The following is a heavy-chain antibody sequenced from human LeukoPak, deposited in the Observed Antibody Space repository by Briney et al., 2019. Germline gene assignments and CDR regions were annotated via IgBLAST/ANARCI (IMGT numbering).Heavy chain of an antibody. CDR1: GFTFSSYG. CDR3: ARDPLYTNSPPSYFDY. CDR2: ISYDGSNK. V-gene: IGHV3-30*03. J-gene: IGHJ4*02. Sequence: PGGSLRLSCAASGFTFSSYGMHWVRQAPGKGLEWVAVISYDGSNKYYADSVKGRFTISRDNSRNTLYLQMNSLRAEDTAVYHCARDPLYTNSPPSYFDYWGQGTLVTVSS. D-gene: IGHD2-2*02.